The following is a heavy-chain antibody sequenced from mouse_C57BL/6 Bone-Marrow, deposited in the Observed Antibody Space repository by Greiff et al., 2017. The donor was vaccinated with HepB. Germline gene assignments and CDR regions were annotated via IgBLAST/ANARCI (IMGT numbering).Heavy chain of an antibody. Sequence: VQLQQSGAELARPGASVKLSCKASGYTFTSYGISWVKQRTGQGLEWIGEIYPRSGNTYYNEKFKGKATLTADKSSSTAYMELRSLPSEDSAVYFCARSTLGYAMDYWGQGTSVTVSS. D-gene: IGHD4-1*01. CDR2: IYPRSGNT. CDR1: GYTFTSYG. CDR3: ARSTLGYAMDY. V-gene: IGHV1-81*01. J-gene: IGHJ4*01.